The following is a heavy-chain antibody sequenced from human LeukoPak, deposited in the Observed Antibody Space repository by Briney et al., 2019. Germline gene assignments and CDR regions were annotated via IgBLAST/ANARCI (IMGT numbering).Heavy chain of an antibody. CDR3: ARDVLGFRYCSSTSCVDAFDI. CDR2: IIPIFGTA. D-gene: IGHD2-2*01. CDR1: GGTFSSYA. Sequence: ASVKVSCKASGGTFSSYAISWVRQAPGQGLEWMGGIIPIFGTANYAQKFQGRVTITADESTSTAYMELSSLRSEDTAVYYCARDVLGFRYCSSTSCVDAFDIWGQGTMVTVSS. J-gene: IGHJ3*02. V-gene: IGHV1-69*13.